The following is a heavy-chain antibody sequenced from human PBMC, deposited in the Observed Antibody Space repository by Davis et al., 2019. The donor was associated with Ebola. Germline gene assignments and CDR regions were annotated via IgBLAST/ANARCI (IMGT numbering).Heavy chain of an antibody. CDR2: INSDGSST. CDR3: ARDYYDSSGYYCDY. Sequence: HTGGSLRLSCAASGFTFSSYWMHWVRQPPGKGLVWVSRINSDGSSTSYADSVKGRFTISRDNAKNSLYLQMNSLRDEDTAVYYCARDYYDSSGYYCDYWGQGTLVTVSS. J-gene: IGHJ4*02. D-gene: IGHD3-22*01. V-gene: IGHV3-74*01. CDR1: GFTFSSYW.